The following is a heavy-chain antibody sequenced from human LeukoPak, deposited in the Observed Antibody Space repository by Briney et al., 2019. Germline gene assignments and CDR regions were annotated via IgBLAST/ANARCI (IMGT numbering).Heavy chain of an antibody. CDR2: INHSGST. CDR3: ARRGRYDSSGYYSRGFDY. D-gene: IGHD3-22*01. CDR1: GGSFSGYY. V-gene: IGHV4-34*01. J-gene: IGHJ4*02. Sequence: SETLSLTCAVYGGSFSGYYWSWIRQPPGKGLEWIGEINHSGSTNYNPSLKSRVTISVDTSKNQFSLKLSSVTAADTAVYYCARRGRYDSSGYYSRGFDYWGQGTLVTVSS.